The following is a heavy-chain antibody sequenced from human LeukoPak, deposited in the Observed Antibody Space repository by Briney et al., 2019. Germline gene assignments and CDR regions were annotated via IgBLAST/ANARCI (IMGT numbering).Heavy chain of an antibody. Sequence: GGSLRLSCAASGFTFSSYSMNWVRQAPTKGLEWVSGISGSGDTTYVDSVKGRFTISRDSSKNTLYLHMDSLRAEDTAIYYCAKDPGDSSTFWNWFDSWGQGTLVAVSS. J-gene: IGHJ5*01. V-gene: IGHV3-23*01. CDR2: ISGSGDTT. D-gene: IGHD6-13*01. CDR1: GFTFSSYS. CDR3: AKDPGDSSTFWNWFDS.